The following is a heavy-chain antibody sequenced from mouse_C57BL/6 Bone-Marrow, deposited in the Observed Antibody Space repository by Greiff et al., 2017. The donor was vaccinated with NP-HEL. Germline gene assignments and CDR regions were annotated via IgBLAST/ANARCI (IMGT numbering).Heavy chain of an antibody. CDR2: IDPSDSYT. J-gene: IGHJ4*01. V-gene: IGHV1-50*01. CDR1: GYTFTSYW. Sequence: QVQLQQPGAELVKPGASVKLSCKASGYTFTSYWMQWVKQRPGQGLEWIGEIDPSDSYTNYNQKFTGKATLTVDTSSSTAYMQLSSLTSEDSAVYYCARGIPNYYGSSYDAMDYWGQGTSVTVSS. D-gene: IGHD1-1*01. CDR3: ARGIPNYYGSSYDAMDY.